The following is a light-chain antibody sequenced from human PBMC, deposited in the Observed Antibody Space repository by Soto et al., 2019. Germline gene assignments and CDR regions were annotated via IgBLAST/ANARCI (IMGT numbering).Light chain of an antibody. Sequence: EIVLMQSPVTLSLSPGERATLSCSASQTLRRTYIAWYQQKPGQAPRVLIYGASKRATGIPARFSGSGSGTDFTLTINSLEPEDFAVYYCQQRSNWPSITFGQGTRLEIK. V-gene: IGKV3-11*01. J-gene: IGKJ5*01. CDR2: GAS. CDR1: QTLRRTY. CDR3: QQRSNWPSIT.